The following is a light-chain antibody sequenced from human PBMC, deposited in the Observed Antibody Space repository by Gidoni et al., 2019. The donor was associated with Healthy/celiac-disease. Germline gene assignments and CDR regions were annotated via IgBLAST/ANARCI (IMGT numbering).Light chain of an antibody. CDR1: QSVSSSY. V-gene: IGKV3-20*01. CDR2: GAS. CDR3: QQYGSSPWT. Sequence: PGTLSLSPGERATLSCRASQSVSSSYLAWYQQKPGQAPRLLIYGASSRATGIPDRFSGSGSGTDFTLTISRLEPEDFAVYYCQQYGSSPWTFGQGTKVEIK. J-gene: IGKJ1*01.